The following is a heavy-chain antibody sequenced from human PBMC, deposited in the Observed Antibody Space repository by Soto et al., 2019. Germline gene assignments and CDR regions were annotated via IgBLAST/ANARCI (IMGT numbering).Heavy chain of an antibody. CDR2: LSHDGNNK. CDR1: GFTFSNYG. Sequence: PGGSLRLSCEASGFTFSNYGIHWVRQAPGKGLEWVAVLSHDGNNKYYADSVKGRFTISRDNSKNTLYLQMNSLRAEDTAVYHCAKVGALNMIMFTIFYAMDVWGQGTTVPVS. V-gene: IGHV3-30*18. D-gene: IGHD3-22*01. J-gene: IGHJ6*02. CDR3: AKVGALNMIMFTIFYAMDV.